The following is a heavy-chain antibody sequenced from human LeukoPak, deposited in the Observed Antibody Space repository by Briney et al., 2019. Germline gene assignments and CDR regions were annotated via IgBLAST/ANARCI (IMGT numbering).Heavy chain of an antibody. D-gene: IGHD2-21*01. V-gene: IGHV4-59*01. CDR2: IYYSGST. CDR3: ARLKLWGTNWFDP. Sequence: SETLSLTCSVSGGSISGYYWSWIRQPPGKGLELIGCIYYSGSTNYNPSLKSRVTISVDTSKIQFSLKLNSVTAADTAVYYCARLKLWGTNWFDPWGQGTLVTVSS. CDR1: GGSISGYY. J-gene: IGHJ5*02.